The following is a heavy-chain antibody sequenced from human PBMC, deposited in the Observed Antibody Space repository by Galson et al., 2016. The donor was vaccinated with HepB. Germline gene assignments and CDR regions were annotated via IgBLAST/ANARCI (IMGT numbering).Heavy chain of an antibody. CDR3: ARGGYCSSTRCQDNYYYYGMDV. CDR2: LNWNGGRT. V-gene: IGHV3-20*04. J-gene: IGHJ6*02. CDR1: GFTISNYG. Sequence: SLRLSCAASGFTISNYGMSWVRQAPGKGLEWVSGLNWNGGRTGYVDSVKGRFTISRDNAKNSLYLQMNSLRVEDTARYYCARGGYCSSTRCQDNYYYYGMDVWGQGTTVTVSS. D-gene: IGHD2-2*01.